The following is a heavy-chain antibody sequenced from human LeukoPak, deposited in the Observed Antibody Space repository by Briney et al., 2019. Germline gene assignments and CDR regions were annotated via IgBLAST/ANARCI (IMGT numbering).Heavy chain of an antibody. V-gene: IGHV3-48*02. CDR1: GFTFSSYS. CDR3: ARDTAGGVYSSSWYLTDY. D-gene: IGHD6-13*01. CDR2: ISSSSSTI. J-gene: IGHJ4*02. Sequence: GGSLRLSCAASGFTFSSYSMNWVRQAPGKGLEWVSYISSSSSTIYYADSVKGRFTLSRDNAKNSLYLQMNSLRDEDTAVYYCARDTAGGVYSSSWYLTDYWGQGTLVTVSS.